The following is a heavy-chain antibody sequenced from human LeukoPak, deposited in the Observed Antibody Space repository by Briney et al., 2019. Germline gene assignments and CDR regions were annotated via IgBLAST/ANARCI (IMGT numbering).Heavy chain of an antibody. V-gene: IGHV4-30-4*01. CDR2: IYYSGST. CDR3: ARVPRRCSGGSCYSFDY. J-gene: IGHJ4*02. Sequence: SQALSLTCTVSGGSISSGDYYWSWIRQPPGKGLEWIGYIYYSGSTNYNPSLKSRVTISVDTSKNQFSLKLSSVTAADTAVYYCARVPRRCSGGSCYSFDYWGQGTLVTVSS. D-gene: IGHD2-15*01. CDR1: GGSISSGDYY.